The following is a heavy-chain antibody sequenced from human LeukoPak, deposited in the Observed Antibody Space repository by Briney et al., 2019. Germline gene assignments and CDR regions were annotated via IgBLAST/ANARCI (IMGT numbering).Heavy chain of an antibody. CDR3: ARSLWFGEDGAFDI. D-gene: IGHD3-10*01. J-gene: IGHJ3*02. Sequence: SETLSPTCTVSGGSISSSTYYWGWIRQPPGRGLEWIGSIYYSGSTYYNPSLKSRVTISVDTSKNQFSLKLSSVTAADTAVYYCARSLWFGEDGAFDIWGQGTMVTVSS. V-gene: IGHV4-39*01. CDR2: IYYSGST. CDR1: GGSISSSTYY.